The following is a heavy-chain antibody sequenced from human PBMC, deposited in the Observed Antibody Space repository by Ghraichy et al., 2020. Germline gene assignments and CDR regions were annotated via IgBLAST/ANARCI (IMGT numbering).Heavy chain of an antibody. Sequence: SETLSLTCTVSGGSISSYYWSWIRQPAGKGLEWIGRIYTSGSTNYNPSLKSRVTMSVDTSKNQFSLKLSSVTAADTAVYYCAREPTEEWLFQSAGDYYYGMDVWGQGTTVTVSS. J-gene: IGHJ6*02. V-gene: IGHV4-4*07. CDR3: AREPTEEWLFQSAGDYYYGMDV. D-gene: IGHD3-3*01. CDR2: IYTSGST. CDR1: GGSISSYY.